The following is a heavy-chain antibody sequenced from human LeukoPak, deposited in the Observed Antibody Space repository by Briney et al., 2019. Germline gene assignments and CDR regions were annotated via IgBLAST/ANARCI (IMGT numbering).Heavy chain of an antibody. V-gene: IGHV3-30*18. Sequence: PGGSLRLSCAASGFTFSSYGMHWVCQAPGKGLEWVAVISYDGSNKYYADSVKGRFTISRDNSKNTLYLQMNSLRAEDTAVYYCAKGRRVSVLDYWGQGTLVTVSS. CDR1: GFTFSSYG. D-gene: IGHD5/OR15-5a*01. J-gene: IGHJ4*02. CDR3: AKGRRVSVLDY. CDR2: ISYDGSNK.